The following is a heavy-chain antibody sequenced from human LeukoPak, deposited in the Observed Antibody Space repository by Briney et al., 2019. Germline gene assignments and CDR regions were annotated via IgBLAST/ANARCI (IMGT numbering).Heavy chain of an antibody. Sequence: GGSLRLSCAASGFTFDDYAMHWVRQAPGKGLEWVSGISRNSGTIGYADSVKGRFTISRDNAKNSLYLQMNSLRAEDTALYYCAKVPSSGWSYFDYWGQGTLVTVSS. V-gene: IGHV3-9*01. CDR3: AKVPSSGWSYFDY. CDR1: GFTFDDYA. CDR2: ISRNSGTI. J-gene: IGHJ4*02. D-gene: IGHD6-19*01.